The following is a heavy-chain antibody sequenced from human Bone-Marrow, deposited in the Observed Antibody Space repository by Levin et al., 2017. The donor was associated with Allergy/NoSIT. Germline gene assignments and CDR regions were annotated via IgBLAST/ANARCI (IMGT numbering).Heavy chain of an antibody. CDR2: IYYSGTT. V-gene: IGHV4-39*02. D-gene: IGHD1-7*01. Sequence: SETLSLTCPVSGGSIRDSSSFWAWIRQSPGPGLEWIGSIYYSGTTYDNPSLRSRGTISADRADNSFSLRLRSVTAADTGVYYCVRGKSITAWNYFDPWGQGSLVIVSS. CDR1: GGSIRDSSSF. J-gene: IGHJ5*02. CDR3: VRGKSITAWNYFDP.